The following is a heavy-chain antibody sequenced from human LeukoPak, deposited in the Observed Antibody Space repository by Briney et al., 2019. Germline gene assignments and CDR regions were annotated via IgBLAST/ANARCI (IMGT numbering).Heavy chain of an antibody. D-gene: IGHD2-2*02. CDR1: GFTFSRSA. V-gene: IGHV3-23*01. Sequence: PGGSLRLSCTASGFTFSRSAMTWVRQAPGKGLEWLSSIIISDGRTYYPGSVKGRVTISRDISKNTLYLHMISLRAEDTAVYYCATDVDNIPLQHWGQETLVTVSS. J-gene: IGHJ4*02. CDR2: IIISDGRT. CDR3: ATDVDNIPLQH.